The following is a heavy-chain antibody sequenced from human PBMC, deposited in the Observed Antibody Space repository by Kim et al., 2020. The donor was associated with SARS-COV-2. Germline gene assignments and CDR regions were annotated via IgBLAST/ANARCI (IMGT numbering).Heavy chain of an antibody. Sequence: SETLSLTCTVSGGSISSGGYYWSWIRQHPGKGLEWIGYIYYSGSTYYNPSLKSRVTISVDTSKNQFSLKLSSVTAADTAVYYCARDRAIWYYYDSSGYLNALDIWGQGTMVTVSS. CDR1: GGSISSGGYY. CDR3: ARDRAIWYYYDSSGYLNALDI. D-gene: IGHD3-22*01. V-gene: IGHV4-31*03. J-gene: IGHJ3*02. CDR2: IYYSGST.